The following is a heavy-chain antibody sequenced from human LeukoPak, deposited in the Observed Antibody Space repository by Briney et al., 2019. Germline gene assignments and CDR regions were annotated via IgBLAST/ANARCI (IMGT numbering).Heavy chain of an antibody. J-gene: IGHJ4*02. CDR1: GYTFTSYD. CDR2: MNPNSGNT. CDR3: ARSLHDYGDYVC. D-gene: IGHD4-17*01. V-gene: IGHV1-8*01. Sequence: ASVKVSCKASGYTFTSYDINWVRQAPGQGLEWMGWMNPNSGNTGYAQKFQGRVTMTRNTSISTAYMELSSLRSEDTAVYYCARSLHDYGDYVCWGQGTLVTVSS.